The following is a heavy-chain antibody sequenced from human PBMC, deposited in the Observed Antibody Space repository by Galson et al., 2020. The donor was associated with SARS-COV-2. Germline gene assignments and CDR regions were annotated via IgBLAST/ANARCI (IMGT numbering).Heavy chain of an antibody. J-gene: IGHJ4*02. V-gene: IGHV4-38-2*02. D-gene: IGHD4-17*01. Sequence: SETLSLICTVSGYSISSGFYWGWIRQPPGKGLEWIVNVHHSGSTYYNPSLKSRLTRSVDTSKNQFSLQLSSVTAADTAVHYCARSRVTTGYFDYWGQGRPVTVSS. CDR3: ARSRVTTGYFDY. CDR2: VHHSGST. CDR1: GYSISSGFY.